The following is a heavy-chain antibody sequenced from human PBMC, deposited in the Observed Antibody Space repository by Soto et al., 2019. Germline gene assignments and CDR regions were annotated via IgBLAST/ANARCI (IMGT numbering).Heavy chain of an antibody. CDR3: ARVPHGHSSFEY. Sequence: SLRLSWAASGFTVSSNYMSWVRQAPGKGLEWVSVIYSGGSTYYADSVKGRFTISRDNSKNPLYLQMNSLRAEDPAVYYCARVPHGHSSFEYWGQGSLVTVSP. D-gene: IGHD5-18*01. J-gene: IGHJ4*02. CDR1: GFTVSSNY. CDR2: IYSGGST. V-gene: IGHV3-66*01.